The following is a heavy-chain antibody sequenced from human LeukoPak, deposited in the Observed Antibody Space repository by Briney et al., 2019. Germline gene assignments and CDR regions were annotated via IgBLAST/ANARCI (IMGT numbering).Heavy chain of an antibody. D-gene: IGHD6-19*01. CDR1: GGSISSGSYY. CDR3: ASSALSYSSGWYGVENWFDP. CDR2: IYTSGST. V-gene: IGHV4-61*02. Sequence: SETLSLTCTVSGGSISSGSYYWGWIRQPAGKGLEWIGRIYTSGSTNYNPSLKSRVTISIDTSKNQFSLKLSSVTAAGTAVYYCASSALSYSSGWYGVENWFDPWGQGTLVTVSS. J-gene: IGHJ5*02.